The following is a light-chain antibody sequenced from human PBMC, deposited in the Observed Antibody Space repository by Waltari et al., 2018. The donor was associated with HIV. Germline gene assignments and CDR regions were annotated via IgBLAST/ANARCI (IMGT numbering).Light chain of an antibody. CDR3: ATWDDSLNGWV. CDR1: SSNIGSNT. V-gene: IGLV1-44*01. Sequence: QSVLTQPPSASGTPGQRVTISCSGSSSNIGSNTVNWYRQLPGTAPKLLIYSNNQRPSGVPDRCSGSKSGTSASLAISGLQSDYEADYYCATWDDSLNGWVFGGGTKLTVL. J-gene: IGLJ3*02. CDR2: SNN.